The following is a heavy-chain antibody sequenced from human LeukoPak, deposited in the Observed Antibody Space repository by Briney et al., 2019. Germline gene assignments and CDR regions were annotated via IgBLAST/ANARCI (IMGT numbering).Heavy chain of an antibody. CDR2: LDPEDGET. Sequence: ASVKVSCKVSGYAGIELSMHWVRRAPGKGLEWMGGLDPEDGETIYAQKFQGRVTMTEDTSTDTAYMELSSLTSEDTAVYYCATHTIFGVVTYAFHIWGRGTLVTVSS. V-gene: IGHV1-24*01. CDR1: GYAGIELS. CDR3: ATHTIFGVVTYAFHI. D-gene: IGHD3-3*01. J-gene: IGHJ3*02.